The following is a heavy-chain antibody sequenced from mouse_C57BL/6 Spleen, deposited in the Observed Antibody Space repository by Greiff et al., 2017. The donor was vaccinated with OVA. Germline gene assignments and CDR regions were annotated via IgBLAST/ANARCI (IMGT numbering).Heavy chain of an antibody. V-gene: IGHV8-2*01. CDR3: WREEEYYGSSPTWFAY. D-gene: IGHD1-1*01. Sequence: QVTLIESGPGILQPSQTLSLACTFSGISLSNSGMGLSWLRKPTGLALESLVSIGSNDNYYNPSLKSRFTISKETSNYHVFLKLTSVDTADSATYYGAWREEEYYGSSPTWFAYWGQGTLVTVSA. CDR1: ISLSNSGMGL. J-gene: IGHJ3*01. CDR2: GSNDNY.